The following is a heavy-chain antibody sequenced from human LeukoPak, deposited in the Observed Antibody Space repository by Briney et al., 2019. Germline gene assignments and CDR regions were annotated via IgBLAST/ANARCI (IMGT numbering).Heavy chain of an antibody. Sequence: GGSLRLSCAASHFVFSDHYMSWVRQAPGKGLEWVAYISSGGDSILYADSVRGRFAISRDNAKNSLYLQINSLRVEGTAVYYCVREMDGEYASGTLFDLWGQGNMVTVSS. CDR2: ISSGGDSI. D-gene: IGHD3-10*01. V-gene: IGHV3-11*01. J-gene: IGHJ4*02. CDR1: HFVFSDHY. CDR3: VREMDGEYASGTLFDL.